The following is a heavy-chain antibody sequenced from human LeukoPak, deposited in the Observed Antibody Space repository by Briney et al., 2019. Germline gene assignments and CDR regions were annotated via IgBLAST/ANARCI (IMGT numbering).Heavy chain of an antibody. CDR1: GFTFSSYG. Sequence: GGSLRLSCAASGFTFSSYGMHWVRQAPGKGLEWVAVISYDGSNKYYADSVKGRFTISRDNSQNTLYLQMNSLRAEDTAVYYCAKLAQVVAATTDFDYWGQGTLVTVSS. CDR3: AKLAQVVAATTDFDY. J-gene: IGHJ4*02. CDR2: ISYDGSNK. V-gene: IGHV3-30*18. D-gene: IGHD2-15*01.